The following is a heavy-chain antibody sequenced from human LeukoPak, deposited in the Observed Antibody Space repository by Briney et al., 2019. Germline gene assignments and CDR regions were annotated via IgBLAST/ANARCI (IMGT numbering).Heavy chain of an antibody. V-gene: IGHV3-30*03. CDR3: ARDRAIVVVSYFDY. Sequence: PGGSLRLSCAASGFTFSSYAMHWVRQAPGKGLEWVAVVSPDGNHKYYADSVKGRITISRDNAKNSLYLQMNSLRAEDTAVYYCARDRAIVVVSYFDYWGQGTLVTVSS. CDR1: GFTFSSYA. J-gene: IGHJ4*02. D-gene: IGHD3-22*01. CDR2: VSPDGNHK.